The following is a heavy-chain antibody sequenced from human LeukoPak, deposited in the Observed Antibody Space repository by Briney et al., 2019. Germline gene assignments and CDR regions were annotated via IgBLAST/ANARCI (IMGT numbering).Heavy chain of an antibody. V-gene: IGHV1-46*01. D-gene: IGHD2-2*01. Sequence: ASVKVSCKASGYTFTSYYMHWVRQAPGQGLEWMGIINPSGGSTSYAQKLQGRVTMTRDTSTSTVYMELSSLRSEDTAVYYCARGRIVPAGAYYYGMDVWGKGTTVTVSS. J-gene: IGHJ6*04. CDR2: INPSGGST. CDR1: GYTFTSYY. CDR3: ARGRIVPAGAYYYGMDV.